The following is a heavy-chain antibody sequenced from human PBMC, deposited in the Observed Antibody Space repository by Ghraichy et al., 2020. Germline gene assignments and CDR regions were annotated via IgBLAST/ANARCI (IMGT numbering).Heavy chain of an antibody. CDR2: INQSGGRT. V-gene: IGHV3-23*01. J-gene: IGHJ4*02. CDR1: GFTFSSFA. D-gene: IGHD3-16*01. Sequence: GGSLRLSYAASGFTFSSFAMSWARQAPGKGLEWVSTINQSGGRTHYIDSVKGRFTISRDNSKNALYLQMNSLRVEDTAVYYCDGADYWGQGTLVTVSS. CDR3: DGADY.